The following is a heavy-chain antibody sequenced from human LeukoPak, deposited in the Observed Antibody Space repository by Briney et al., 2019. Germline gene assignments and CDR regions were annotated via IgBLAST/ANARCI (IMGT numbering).Heavy chain of an antibody. CDR3: ARSPLYFYDSSSYYAMGYFDY. V-gene: IGHV4-39*01. J-gene: IGHJ4*02. CDR2: IYYSGTT. D-gene: IGHD3-22*01. Sequence: PSETLSLTCTVSGDSIRRSSHYWGWIRQTPGRGLEWIGSIYYSGTTFYNPSLKSRVTISVDTSKNQISLKLSSVTAADTAVYYCARSPLYFYDSSSYYAMGYFDYWGQGTLVTVSS. CDR1: GDSIRRSSHY.